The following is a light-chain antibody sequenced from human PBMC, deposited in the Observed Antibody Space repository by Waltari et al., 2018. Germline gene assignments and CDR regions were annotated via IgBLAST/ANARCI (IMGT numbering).Light chain of an antibody. CDR1: NSNIGTKT. J-gene: IGLJ3*02. Sequence: QSAVTQPPSTSGTPGQDVTISCSGSNSNIGTKTVNWYYQVSGAAPRLLIHSDNQRPSGVPDRFSGSKSGTSASLVISGLQADDEGDYYCVAWDDILNGPVFGGGTKLTVL. V-gene: IGLV1-44*01. CDR2: SDN. CDR3: VAWDDILNGPV.